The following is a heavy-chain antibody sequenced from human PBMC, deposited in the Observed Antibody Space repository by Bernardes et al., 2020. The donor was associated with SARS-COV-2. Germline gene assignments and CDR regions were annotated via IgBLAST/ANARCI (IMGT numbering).Heavy chain of an antibody. D-gene: IGHD4-17*01. J-gene: IGHJ4*02. CDR3: ARDGDYGDYFGEVYYFDS. Sequence: GGSLRLSCAASGFTFSNFPMNWVRQAPGKGLEWVSSISSSPTYTYYADSVKGRFTISRDNAENSLYLQMNSLRAEDTAVYYCARDGDYGDYFGEVYYFDSWGQGTLVTVSS. CDR2: ISSSPTYT. V-gene: IGHV3-21*01. CDR1: GFTFSNFP.